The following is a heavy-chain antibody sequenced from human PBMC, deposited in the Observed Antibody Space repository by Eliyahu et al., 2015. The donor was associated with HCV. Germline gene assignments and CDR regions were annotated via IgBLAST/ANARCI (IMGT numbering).Heavy chain of an antibody. Sequence: EVQLVESGGGLVQPGGSLXLSCAGSGFIFXSXSMXXVXQAPGKGLEWVASINTDGSAQYYVDSVKGRFTISRDNAKSSLYLQMFGLRVEDTAVYYCAKNQVWGQGTRVTVSS. CDR3: AKNQV. CDR2: INTDGSAQ. V-gene: IGHV3-7*01. J-gene: IGHJ4*02. CDR1: GFIFXSXS.